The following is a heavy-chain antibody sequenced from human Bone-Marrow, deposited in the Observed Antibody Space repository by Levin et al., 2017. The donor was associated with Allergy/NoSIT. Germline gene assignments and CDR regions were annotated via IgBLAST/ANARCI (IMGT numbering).Heavy chain of an antibody. Sequence: GGSLRLSCAASGFSIDDYAMNWVRQGPGRALEWVSSITWNNNRHDYADSVKGRFTISKDKARNSVFLQMDGLREEDTALYYCAREIVLGEYYYAMDAWGQGTTVTVSS. CDR3: AREIVLGEYYYAMDA. CDR1: GFSIDDYA. D-gene: IGHD2-8*01. J-gene: IGHJ6*02. V-gene: IGHV3-9*01. CDR2: ITWNNNRH.